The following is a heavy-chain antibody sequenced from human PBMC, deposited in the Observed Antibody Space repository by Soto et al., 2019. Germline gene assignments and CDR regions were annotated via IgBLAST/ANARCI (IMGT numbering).Heavy chain of an antibody. D-gene: IGHD3-10*01. Sequence: SEPLSLTNTVSEGSIGSYKWCSCVRQPRGKGLECIWEMYHSGNTNYNPSLKSRVTISVDKSKNQFSMKMTSVTAADTALYYCARASASSMLRGVIINWGQGTQVTVSS. V-gene: IGHV4-4*02. CDR3: ARASASSMLRGVIIN. J-gene: IGHJ4*02. CDR1: EGSIGSYKW. CDR2: MYHSGNT.